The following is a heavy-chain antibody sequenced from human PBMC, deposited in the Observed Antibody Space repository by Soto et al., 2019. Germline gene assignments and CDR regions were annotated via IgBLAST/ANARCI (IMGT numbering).Heavy chain of an antibody. Sequence: EVQLVEPGGGLVQPGESLRLSCAASGFTFDYYWMHWVRQAPGKGLVWVSRVHSDGTTTTYADSVKGRFTISRDNARNTVSLQMSCLRAEDTAIYYCARGDRGGFALWGHGTVVTVSS. CDR3: ARGDRGGFAL. V-gene: IGHV3-74*01. CDR1: GFTFDYYW. D-gene: IGHD3-10*01. J-gene: IGHJ3*01. CDR2: VHSDGTTT.